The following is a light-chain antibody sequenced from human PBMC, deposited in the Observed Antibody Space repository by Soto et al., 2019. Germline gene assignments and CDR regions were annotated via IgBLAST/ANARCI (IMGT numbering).Light chain of an antibody. V-gene: IGLV2-14*03. Sequence: QSVLTQPASVSGSPGQSITISCSGTSSDIGSYDHVAWYQQFPGKSPKLIIYAVSDRPSGVSDRFSGSKSGISASLTISGLQTEDEADYYCISYTAGQSYLYGTGTKVTVL. CDR1: SSDIGSYDH. CDR2: AVS. J-gene: IGLJ1*01. CDR3: ISYTAGQSYL.